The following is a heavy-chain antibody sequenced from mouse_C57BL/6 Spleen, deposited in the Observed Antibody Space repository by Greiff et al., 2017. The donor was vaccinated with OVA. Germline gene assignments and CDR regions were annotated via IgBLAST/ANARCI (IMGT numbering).Heavy chain of an antibody. Sequence: EVKLQESGAELVRPGASVKLSCTASGFNIKDYYMHWVKQRPEQGLEWIGRIDPEDGDTEYAPKFQGKATMTADTSSNTAYLQLSSLTSEDTAVYYCTYYYGSSYEYFDYWGQGTTLTVSS. CDR1: GFNIKDYY. V-gene: IGHV14-1*01. D-gene: IGHD1-1*01. CDR3: TYYYGSSYEYFDY. J-gene: IGHJ2*01. CDR2: IDPEDGDT.